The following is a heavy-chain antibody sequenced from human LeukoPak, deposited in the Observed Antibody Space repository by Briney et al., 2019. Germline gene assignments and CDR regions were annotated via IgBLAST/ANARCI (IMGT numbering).Heavy chain of an antibody. CDR2: ISGSGGSP. D-gene: IGHD3-22*01. V-gene: IGHV3-23*01. CDR1: GFTFSSSA. Sequence: GGSLRLSCAASGFTFSSSAMSWVRQAPGKGLEWVSSISGSGGSPYYADSVKGRFTISRDNAKNSLYLQMNSLRAEDMAVYYCARDASYYYDSSGYYSNWFDPWGQGTLVTVSS. CDR3: ARDASYYYDSSGYYSNWFDP. J-gene: IGHJ5*02.